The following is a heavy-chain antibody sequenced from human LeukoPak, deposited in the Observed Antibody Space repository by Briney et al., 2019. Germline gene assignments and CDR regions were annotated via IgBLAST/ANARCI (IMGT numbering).Heavy chain of an antibody. CDR2: IYYSGST. V-gene: IGHV4-30-4*01. D-gene: IGHD3-3*01. CDR3: ARPVFGVAYYMDV. J-gene: IGHJ6*03. CDR1: GGSINNGGYY. Sequence: SQTLSLTCTVSGGSINNGGYYWSWIRQHPGKGLEWIGYIYYSGSTNYNPSLKSRVTISVDTSKNQFSLKLSSVTAADTAVYYCARPVFGVAYYMDVWGKGTTVTVSS.